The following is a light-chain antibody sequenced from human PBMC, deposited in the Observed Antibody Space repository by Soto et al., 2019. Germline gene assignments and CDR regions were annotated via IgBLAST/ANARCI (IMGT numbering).Light chain of an antibody. J-gene: IGLJ2*01. Sequence: QSALTQPASVSGSPGQSITISCTGTSSDVGSYNLVSWYQHHPGKAPKLLIFEGSKRPSGVSNRFSGSKSGNTASLTISGLQAEDEAGYYCSSYTSSAFVVFGGGTKLTVL. V-gene: IGLV2-14*02. CDR1: SSDVGSYNL. CDR2: EGS. CDR3: SSYTSSAFVV.